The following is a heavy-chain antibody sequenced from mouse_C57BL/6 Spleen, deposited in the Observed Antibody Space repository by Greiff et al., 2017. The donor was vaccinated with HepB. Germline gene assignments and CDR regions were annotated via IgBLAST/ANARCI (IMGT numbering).Heavy chain of an antibody. Sequence: EVMLVESGGDLVKPGGSLKLSCAASGFTFSSYGMSWVRQTPDKRLEWVATISSGGSYTYYPDSVKGRFTISRDNAKNTLYLQMSSLKSEDTAMYYCARPPPNYYGNDDAMDYWGQGTSVTVSS. CDR1: GFTFSSYG. V-gene: IGHV5-6*01. D-gene: IGHD1-1*01. J-gene: IGHJ4*01. CDR3: ARPPPNYYGNDDAMDY. CDR2: ISSGGSYT.